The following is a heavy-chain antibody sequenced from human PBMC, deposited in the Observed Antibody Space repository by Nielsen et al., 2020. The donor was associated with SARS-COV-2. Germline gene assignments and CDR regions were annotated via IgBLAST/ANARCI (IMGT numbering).Heavy chain of an antibody. CDR2: LSGSGGST. Sequence: GGSLRLSCAASGFTFSSYAMSWVRQAPGKGLEWVSALSGSGGSTYYADSVKGRFTISRDNSKNTLYLQMNSLRAEDTAVYYCAKDTTDRFLGIAVAGPFDYWGQGTLVTVSS. CDR1: GFTFSSYA. J-gene: IGHJ4*02. D-gene: IGHD6-19*01. V-gene: IGHV3-23*01. CDR3: AKDTTDRFLGIAVAGPFDY.